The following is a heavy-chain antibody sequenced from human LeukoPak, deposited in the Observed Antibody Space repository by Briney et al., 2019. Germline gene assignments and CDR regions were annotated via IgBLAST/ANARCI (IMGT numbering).Heavy chain of an antibody. CDR1: GFRFNTYW. CDR3: AKVDGTGNSVFDY. CDR2: INPDGRST. D-gene: IGHD6-19*01. J-gene: IGHJ4*02. Sequence: PGGSLRLSCAASGFRFNTYWMHWVRQAPGKGLVWVSRINPDGRSTDYANSVKGRFPISRDNAKNTLYLQMNSLRVEDTATYYCAKVDGTGNSVFDYWGQGTLVPVSS. V-gene: IGHV3-74*01.